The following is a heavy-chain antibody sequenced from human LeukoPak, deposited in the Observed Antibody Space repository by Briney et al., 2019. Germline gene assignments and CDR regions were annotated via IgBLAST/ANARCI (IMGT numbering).Heavy chain of an antibody. CDR3: ARGRRYYDSSGYEDAFDI. V-gene: IGHV4-4*07. D-gene: IGHD3-22*01. CDR2: IYTSGST. CDR1: GGSISSYY. Sequence: SETLSLTCTVSGGSISSYYWSWVRQPAGKGLEGIGRIYTSGSTNYNPSLKSRVTMSVDTSKNQFPLKLSSLTAADTAVSYCARGRRYYDSSGYEDAFDIWGQATMVTVSS. J-gene: IGHJ3*02.